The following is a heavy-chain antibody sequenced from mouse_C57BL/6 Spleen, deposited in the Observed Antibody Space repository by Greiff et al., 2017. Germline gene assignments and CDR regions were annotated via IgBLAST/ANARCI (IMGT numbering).Heavy chain of an antibody. D-gene: IGHD2-4*01. J-gene: IGHJ2*01. CDR3: ARSYYDYDGFDY. CDR1: GYAFSSYW. Sequence: QVQLQQSGAELVKPGASVKISCKASGYAFSSYWMNWVKQRPGKGLEWIGQIYPGDGDTNYNGKFKGKATLTADQSSSTAYMQLSSLTSEDSAVYFCARSYYDYDGFDYWGQGTTLTVSS. CDR2: IYPGDGDT. V-gene: IGHV1-80*01.